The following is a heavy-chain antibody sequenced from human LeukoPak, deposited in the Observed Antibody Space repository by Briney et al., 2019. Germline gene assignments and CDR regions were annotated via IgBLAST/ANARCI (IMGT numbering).Heavy chain of an antibody. CDR1: GFTFTSYG. Sequence: ASVKVSCKASGFTFTSYGFSWVRQAPGQGLEWIGWISANSGSTNYAQDFQGRVIMTTDTSTTTVYMELRSLRSDDTAIYYCVRDPNRHGDYWGQRTLVTVSS. CDR3: VRDPNRHGDY. CDR2: ISANSGST. D-gene: IGHD4/OR15-4a*01. J-gene: IGHJ4*02. V-gene: IGHV1-18*01.